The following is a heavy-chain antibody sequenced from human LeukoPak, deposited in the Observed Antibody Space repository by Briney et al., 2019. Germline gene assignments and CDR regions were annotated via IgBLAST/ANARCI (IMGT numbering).Heavy chain of an antibody. J-gene: IGHJ4*02. CDR1: GFTFSSYA. D-gene: IGHD4-11*01. V-gene: IGHV3-30*04. CDR3: ARGSYSTVPELFDY. Sequence: GGSLRLSCAASGFTFSSYAMHWVRQAPSKGLEWVAVISYDGSNKYYADSVKGRFTISRDNSKNTLYLQMNSLRAEDTAVYYCARGSYSTVPELFDYWGQGTLVTVSS. CDR2: ISYDGSNK.